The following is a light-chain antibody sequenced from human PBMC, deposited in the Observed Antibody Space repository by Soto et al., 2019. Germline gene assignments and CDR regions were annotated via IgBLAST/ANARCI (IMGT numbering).Light chain of an antibody. CDR2: DAF. CDR3: QQYENLPLT. V-gene: IGKV1-33*01. CDR1: HDISNC. Sequence: DIQMTQSPSSLSASVGDRVTITCQASHDISNCLNWYQQKPGKAPKLLIYDAFNSETGVPSRFSGSGSGTDFTFNISSLQPEDIATYYCQQYENLPLTFGPGTKVDIK. J-gene: IGKJ3*01.